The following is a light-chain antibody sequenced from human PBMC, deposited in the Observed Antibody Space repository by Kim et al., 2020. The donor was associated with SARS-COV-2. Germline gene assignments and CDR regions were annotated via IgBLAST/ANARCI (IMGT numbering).Light chain of an antibody. V-gene: IGLV2-14*03. Sequence: GQSITISCTGTSSDVGTYNYVSWYQQHPGKAPKLMIYDVSNRPLGVSNSFSGSKSGSTASLTISGLQAEDEADYYCSSYTSSTFYVFGTGTKVTVL. CDR1: SSDVGTYNY. CDR2: DVS. J-gene: IGLJ1*01. CDR3: SSYTSSTFYV.